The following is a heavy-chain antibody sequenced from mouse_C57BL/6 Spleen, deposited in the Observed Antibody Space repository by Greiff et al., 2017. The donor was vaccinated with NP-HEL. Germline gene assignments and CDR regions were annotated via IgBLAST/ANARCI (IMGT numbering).Heavy chain of an antibody. J-gene: IGHJ4*01. V-gene: IGHV7-3*01. CDR3: ARSQCSRDYAMDY. D-gene: IGHD1-1*01. CDR2: IRHKANGYTT. CDR1: GFTFTDYY. Sequence: EVNVVESGGGLVQPGGSLSLSCAASGFTFTDYYMSWVRQPPGKALEWLGFIRHKANGYTTEYSASVKGRFTISRDNSQSILYLQMNALRAEDSATYYCARSQCSRDYAMDYWGQGTSVTVSS.